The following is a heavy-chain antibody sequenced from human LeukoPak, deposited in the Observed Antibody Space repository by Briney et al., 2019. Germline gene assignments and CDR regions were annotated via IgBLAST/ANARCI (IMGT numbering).Heavy chain of an antibody. Sequence: ASVKVSCKASGYTFIVYNITWVRQAPGQGLEWMGIINPSGGTTTYAQKFQGRVTMTRDTSTSTVSMELSSLRSEDTAVYYCARERVITMVRGPFDYWGQGTLVTVSS. CDR1: GYTFIVYN. CDR2: INPSGGTT. V-gene: IGHV1-46*01. CDR3: ARERVITMVRGPFDY. D-gene: IGHD3-10*01. J-gene: IGHJ4*02.